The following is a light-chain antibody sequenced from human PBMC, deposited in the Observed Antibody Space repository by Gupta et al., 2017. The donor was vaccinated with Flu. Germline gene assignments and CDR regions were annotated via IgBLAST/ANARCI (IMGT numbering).Light chain of an antibody. CDR1: RLGETY. CDR2: EDD. J-gene: IGLJ3*02. V-gene: IGLV3-1*01. CDR3: QAWDDNTWL. Sequence: SYDLTQSPAVSVSPGQTATITCSGHRLGETYTCWYQQKPGQSPVLVIYEDDKRPSGIPERFSASNSGDNATLTIGGTQAVDDYYYYCQAWDDNTWLFGGGTKLTVL.